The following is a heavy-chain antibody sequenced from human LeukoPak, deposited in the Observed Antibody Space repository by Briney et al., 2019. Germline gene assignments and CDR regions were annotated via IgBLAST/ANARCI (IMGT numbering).Heavy chain of an antibody. Sequence: SETLSLTCTVSRGSISTYFWSWIRQPAGKGLEWIGHIYSSGRTNYNPSLKSRVTMSVDTSKNQFSLRLSSVTAADTAVYYCARYCSRGSCSNFDYWGQGTLVTVSS. V-gene: IGHV4-4*07. CDR1: RGSISTYF. J-gene: IGHJ4*02. CDR3: ARYCSRGSCSNFDY. D-gene: IGHD2-15*01. CDR2: IYSSGRT.